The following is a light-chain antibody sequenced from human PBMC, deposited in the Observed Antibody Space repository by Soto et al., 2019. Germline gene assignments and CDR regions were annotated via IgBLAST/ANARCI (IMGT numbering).Light chain of an antibody. CDR3: QQSYGTPLT. V-gene: IGKV1-39*01. CDR2: AAS. Sequence: DMEMTQSPSSLSASVGDRVTITCRASQSISNYLNWYQHKPGKVPKLLIYAASSLQSGVPTRFSCSGSGRDVTLTISSLQPEDFATYYCQQSYGTPLTFGGGTKIEIK. J-gene: IGKJ4*01. CDR1: QSISNY.